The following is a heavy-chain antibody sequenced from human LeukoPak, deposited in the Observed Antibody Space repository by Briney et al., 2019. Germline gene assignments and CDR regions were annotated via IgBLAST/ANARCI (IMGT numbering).Heavy chain of an antibody. CDR2: IYYSGTT. Sequence: PSETLSLTCTGSGDSISGFYWSWIRQPPGKGLEWIGYIYYSGTTNYNPSLKSRLTISVDTSKNQFSLKLSSVTAADTAVYYCARATYCSGGSCYHGAGYYYMDVWGKGTTVTVSS. CDR3: ARATYCSGGSCYHGAGYYYMDV. CDR1: GDSISGFY. D-gene: IGHD2-15*01. V-gene: IGHV4-59*01. J-gene: IGHJ6*03.